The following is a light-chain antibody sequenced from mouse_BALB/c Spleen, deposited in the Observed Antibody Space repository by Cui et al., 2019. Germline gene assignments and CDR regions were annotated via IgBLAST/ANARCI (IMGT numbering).Light chain of an antibody. CDR2: AAS. CDR3: LQYASYPLT. J-gene: IGKJ5*01. V-gene: IGKV9-124*01. CDR1: KEISGY. Sequence: DIQMTQSPSSLSASLGERASLTSRASKEISGYLSWLQQNPDGTIKLLIYAASTLDSGVPKRFSGSRSGSDYSLTISSLESEDFADYYCLQYASYPLTFGAGTKLELK.